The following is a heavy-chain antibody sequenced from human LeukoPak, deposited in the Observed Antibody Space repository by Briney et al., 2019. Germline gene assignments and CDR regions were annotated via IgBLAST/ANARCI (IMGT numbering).Heavy chain of an antibody. CDR2: INHSGST. CDR1: GGSFSGYY. CDR3: ARGLGYCSSTSCYDHYMDV. J-gene: IGHJ6*03. Sequence: SETLSLTCAVYGGSFSGYYWSWIRQPPGKGLEWIGEINHSGSTNYNPSLKSRVTISVDTSKNQFSLKLSSVTAADTAVYYCARGLGYCSSTSCYDHYMDVWGKGTTVTISS. D-gene: IGHD2-2*01. V-gene: IGHV4-34*01.